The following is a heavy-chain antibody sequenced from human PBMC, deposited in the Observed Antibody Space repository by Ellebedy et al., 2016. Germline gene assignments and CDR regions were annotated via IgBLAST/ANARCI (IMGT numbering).Heavy chain of an antibody. CDR3: ARDYDSSGYSPFDY. CDR2: IIPILGIA. J-gene: IGHJ4*02. Sequence: ASVKVSCKASGGTFSSYAISWVRQAPGQGLEWMGRIIPILGIANYAQKFQGRVTITADKSTSTAYMELSSLRSEDTAVYYCARDYDSSGYSPFDYWGQGTLVTVSS. CDR1: GGTFSSYA. D-gene: IGHD3-22*01. V-gene: IGHV1-69*04.